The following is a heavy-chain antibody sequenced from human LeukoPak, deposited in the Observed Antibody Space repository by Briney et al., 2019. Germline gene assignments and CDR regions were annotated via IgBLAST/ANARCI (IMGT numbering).Heavy chain of an antibody. CDR1: GGTFSSYA. Sequence: EASVKVSCKASGGTFSSYAISLVRQAPGQGLEWMGRIIPILGIANYAQKFQGRVTITADKSTSTAYMELSSLRSEDTAVYYCARVLDYYYGMDVWGQGTTVTVSS. CDR3: ARVLDYYYGMDV. V-gene: IGHV1-69*04. J-gene: IGHJ6*02. CDR2: IIPILGIA. D-gene: IGHD2-8*01.